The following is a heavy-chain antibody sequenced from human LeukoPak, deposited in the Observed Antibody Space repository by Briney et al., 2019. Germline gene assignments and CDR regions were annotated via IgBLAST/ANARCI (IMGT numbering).Heavy chain of an antibody. V-gene: IGHV3-21*01. Sequence: GGSLRLSCVASGFTFTSSDFNWIRQAPGKGLEWLSTITGSGSNLYYADSVKGRFTTSRDDAKDSVHLQMESLRVEDTAIYYCARNFDSWGQGTLVTVSS. CDR1: GFTFTSSD. J-gene: IGHJ4*02. CDR2: ITGSGSNL. CDR3: ARNFDS.